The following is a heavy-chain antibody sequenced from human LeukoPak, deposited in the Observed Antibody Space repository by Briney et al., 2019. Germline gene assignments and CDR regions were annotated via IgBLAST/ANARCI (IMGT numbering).Heavy chain of an antibody. J-gene: IGHJ4*02. V-gene: IGHV1-24*01. CDR1: GYTLTELS. CDR2: FDPEDGET. Sequence: GASVKVSCKVSGYTLTELSMHWVRQAPGKGLEWMGGFDPEDGETIYAQKFQGRVTITADESTSTAYMELSSLRSEDTAVYYCARAPGYYDSSGHYDYWGQGTLVTVSS. D-gene: IGHD3-22*01. CDR3: ARAPGYYDSSGHYDY.